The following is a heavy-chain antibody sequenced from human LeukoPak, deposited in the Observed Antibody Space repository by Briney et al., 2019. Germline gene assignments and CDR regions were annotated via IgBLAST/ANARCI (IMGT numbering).Heavy chain of an antibody. D-gene: IGHD3-3*02. J-gene: IGHJ4*02. V-gene: IGHV3-21*01. CDR1: GFIFSRYT. CDR2: IWSDSAEI. CDR3: ARDFFHSDISRPFDY. Sequence: GGSLRPSCAASGFIFSRYTINWVRQAPGKGLEWVSSIWSDSAEIHYADSVKGRFTISRDNAKDSLYLQMNSLRAEDSAVYYCARDFFHSDISRPFDYWGQGTLVTVSS.